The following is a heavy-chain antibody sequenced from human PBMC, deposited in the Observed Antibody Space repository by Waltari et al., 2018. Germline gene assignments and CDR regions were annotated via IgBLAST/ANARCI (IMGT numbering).Heavy chain of an antibody. J-gene: IGHJ1*01. D-gene: IGHD6-19*01. CDR3: AKSQWLVSEYFQH. Sequence: EVQLLESGGGLVQPGGSLRLSCAASGFTFSSYAMSWVRQAPGKGLEWVAAISGSGGGTDSAYSVKGRFTISRDNSKNTLYLQMNSLRAEDTAVYYCAKSQWLVSEYFQHWGQGTLVTVSS. CDR1: GFTFSSYA. CDR2: ISGSGGGT. V-gene: IGHV3-23*01.